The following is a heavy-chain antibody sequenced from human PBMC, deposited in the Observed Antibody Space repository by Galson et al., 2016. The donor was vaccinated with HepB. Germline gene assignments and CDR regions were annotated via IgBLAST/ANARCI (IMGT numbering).Heavy chain of an antibody. CDR1: GFSFSSYS. CDR3: ATEARSAATAYPRFDS. J-gene: IGHJ4*02. CDR2: ISTSRTYI. D-gene: IGHD6-13*01. V-gene: IGHV3-21*01. Sequence: SLRLSCAASGFSFSSYSMNWVRQAPGKGLEYVASISTSRTYIYYADSVRGRVTISKDNAENTLFRQMNSLRAEDTAVYYCATEARSAATAYPRFDSWDQGVLVTGSS.